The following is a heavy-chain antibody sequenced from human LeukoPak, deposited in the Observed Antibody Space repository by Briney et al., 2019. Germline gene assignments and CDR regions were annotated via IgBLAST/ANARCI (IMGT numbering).Heavy chain of an antibody. V-gene: IGHV3-9*01. Sequence: GGSLRLSCAASGFTFDDYAMPWVRQAPGKGLEWVSGISWNSGSIGYADSVKGRFTISRDNAKNSLYLQMNSLRAEDTALYYCAKDIGWELLGSFDYWGQGTLVTVSS. CDR1: GFTFDDYA. CDR3: AKDIGWELLGSFDY. CDR2: ISWNSGSI. J-gene: IGHJ4*02. D-gene: IGHD1-26*01.